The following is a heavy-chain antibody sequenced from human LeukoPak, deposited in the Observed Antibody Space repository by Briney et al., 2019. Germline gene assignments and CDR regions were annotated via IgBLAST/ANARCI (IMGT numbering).Heavy chain of an antibody. D-gene: IGHD3-16*02. CDR3: ARELRLDYVWGSYRSHAFDI. CDR2: MNPNSGNT. Sequence: ASVKVSCKASGYTFTSYDINWVRQATGQGLEWIGWMNPNSGNTGYAQKFQGRVTMTRNTSISTAYMELSSLRSEDTAVYYCARELRLDYVWGSYRSHAFDIWGQGTMVTVSS. CDR1: GYTFTSYD. J-gene: IGHJ3*02. V-gene: IGHV1-8*01.